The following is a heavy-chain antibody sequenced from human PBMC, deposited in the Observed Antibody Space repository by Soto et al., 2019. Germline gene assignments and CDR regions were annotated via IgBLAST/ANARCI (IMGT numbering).Heavy chain of an antibody. CDR1: GGSISSYY. CDR3: ARVATVVTPSDAFDI. CDR2: IYYSGST. J-gene: IGHJ3*02. V-gene: IGHV4-59*01. D-gene: IGHD4-17*01. Sequence: QVQLQESGPGLVKPSETLSLTCTVSGGSISSYYWSWIRQPPGKGLEWIGYIYYSGSTNYNPSLKSRVTISVDTSKNQFSLKLSSVTAADTAVYYCARVATVVTPSDAFDIWGQGTMVIVSS.